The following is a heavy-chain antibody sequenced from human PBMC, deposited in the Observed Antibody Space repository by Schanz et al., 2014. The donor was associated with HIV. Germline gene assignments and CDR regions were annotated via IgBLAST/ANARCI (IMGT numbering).Heavy chain of an antibody. CDR1: GYTFTGHY. V-gene: IGHV1-2*02. J-gene: IGHJ5*02. Sequence: QVQLVQSGAEVKAPGASVKVSCKTSGYTFTGHYMHWIRQAPGQGLEWMGWINPNSGATRYAQKFQDRVTMTREKSISTVYMGLTSLTPDDTAVYFCARGASVAARGWFDPWGQGTLIIVSS. CDR3: ARGASVAARGWFDP. CDR2: INPNSGAT. D-gene: IGHD3-10*01.